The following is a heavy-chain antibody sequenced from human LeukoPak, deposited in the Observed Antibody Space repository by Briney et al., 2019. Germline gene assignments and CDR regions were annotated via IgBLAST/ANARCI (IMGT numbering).Heavy chain of an antibody. V-gene: IGHV3-23*01. CDR3: AKNRGHCVDGVCHNYYYMDV. CDR2: VSGSAGRT. D-gene: IGHD2-8*02. Sequence: GGSLRLSCAASGFTFSSFAMTWVRQAPGKGLEWASTVSGSAGRTDYADSVKGRFTISRDNLKNTLYLQMNGLRAEDTAVYYCAKNRGHCVDGVCHNYYYMDVWGRGTTVTVSS. J-gene: IGHJ6*03. CDR1: GFTFSSFA.